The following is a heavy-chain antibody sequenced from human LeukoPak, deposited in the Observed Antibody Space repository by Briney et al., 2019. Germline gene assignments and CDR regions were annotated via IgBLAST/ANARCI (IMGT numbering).Heavy chain of an antibody. J-gene: IGHJ4*02. V-gene: IGHV3-33*05. CDR3: ARGGTTFDY. CDR1: GFSFSSYG. D-gene: IGHD4-11*01. CDR2: ISYDGSNK. Sequence: GGSLRLSCAASGFSFSSYGMHWVRQAPGKGLEWVAVISYDGSNKYYADSVKGRVTISRDNAKNSLYLRMNSLRAEDTAVYYCARGGTTFDYWGQGALVTVSS.